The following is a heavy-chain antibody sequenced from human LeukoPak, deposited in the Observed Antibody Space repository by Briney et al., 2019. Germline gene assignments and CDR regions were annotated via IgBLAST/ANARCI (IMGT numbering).Heavy chain of an antibody. J-gene: IGHJ4*02. CDR3: ASTLKGWLHRAFDY. D-gene: IGHD5-24*01. CDR1: GGSISSSSYY. Sequence: PSETLSLTCTVSGGSISSSSYYWGWIRQPPGKGLEWIGSIYYSGSTYYNPSLKSRVTISVDTSKNQFSLKLSSVTAADTAVYYCASTLKGWLHRAFDYWGQGTLVTVSS. V-gene: IGHV4-39*01. CDR2: IYYSGST.